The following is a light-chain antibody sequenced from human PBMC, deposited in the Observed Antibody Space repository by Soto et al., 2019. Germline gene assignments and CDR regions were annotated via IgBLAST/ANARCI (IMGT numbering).Light chain of an antibody. J-gene: IGLJ1*01. V-gene: IGLV2-14*03. CDR2: DVS. Sequence: ALTQPASVSGSPGQSITFSCTGTSSDVGGFNYVSWYQQHPGKTPKLVIFDVSNRPSGVSNRFSGSKSGITASLTISGLQAEDEADYYCCSYTSRSTLRYVFGTGTKVTVL. CDR1: SSDVGGFNY. CDR3: CSYTSRSTLRYV.